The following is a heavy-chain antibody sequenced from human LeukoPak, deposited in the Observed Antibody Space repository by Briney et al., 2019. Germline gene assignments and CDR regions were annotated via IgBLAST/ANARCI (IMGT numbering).Heavy chain of an antibody. D-gene: IGHD3-16*01. CDR3: ARAGDLRRPRGPQAGDDAFDI. CDR2: INPNSGGT. Sequence: ASVKVSCKASGYTFTGYYMSWVRQAPGQGLEWMGWINPNSGGTNFAQKLQGRVTMTRDTSISTAYMEVSRLTSDDTAVYYCARAGDLRRPRGPQAGDDAFDIWGQGTTVTVSS. CDR1: GYTFTGYY. J-gene: IGHJ3*02. V-gene: IGHV1-2*02.